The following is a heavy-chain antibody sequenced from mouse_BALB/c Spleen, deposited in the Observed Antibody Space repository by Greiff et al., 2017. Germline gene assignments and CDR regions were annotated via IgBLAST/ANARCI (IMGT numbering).Heavy chain of an antibody. J-gene: IGHJ4*01. V-gene: IGHV1S22*01. CDR1: GYTFTSYW. Sequence: LQQPGSELVRPGASVKLSCKASGYTFTSYWMHWVKQRPGQGLEWIGNIYPGSGSTNYDEKFKSKATLTVDTSSSTAYMQLSSLTSEDSAVYYCTREGTAPFYYAMDYWGQGTSVTVSS. CDR2: IYPGSGST. CDR3: TREGTAPFYYAMDY. D-gene: IGHD1-2*01.